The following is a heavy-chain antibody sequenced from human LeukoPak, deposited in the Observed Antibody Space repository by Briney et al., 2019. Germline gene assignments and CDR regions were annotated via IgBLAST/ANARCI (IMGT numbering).Heavy chain of an antibody. Sequence: SETLSLTCSVSGGSISSYYWSWIRQPPGKGLEWIGYIYYSGSTNYNPSLKSRVTISVDTSKNQFSLKLSSVTAADTAVYYCARSVRSSSGAFDYWGRGTLVTVSS. D-gene: IGHD6-6*01. CDR1: GGSISSYY. CDR3: ARSVRSSSGAFDY. J-gene: IGHJ4*02. V-gene: IGHV4-59*01. CDR2: IYYSGST.